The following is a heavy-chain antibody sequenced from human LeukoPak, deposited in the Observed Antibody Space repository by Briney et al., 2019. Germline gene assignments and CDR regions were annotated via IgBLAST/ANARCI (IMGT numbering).Heavy chain of an antibody. CDR1: GGSISSSSYY. V-gene: IGHV4-39*07. D-gene: IGHD2-15*01. CDR2: IYYSGST. J-gene: IGHJ5*02. CDR3: AREGVVAHGGWFDP. Sequence: PSETLSLTCTVSGGSISSSSYYWGWIRQPPGKGLEWIGSIYYSGSTYYNPSLKSRVTISVDTSKNQFSLKLSSVTAADTAVYYCAREGVVAHGGWFDPWGQGTLVTVSS.